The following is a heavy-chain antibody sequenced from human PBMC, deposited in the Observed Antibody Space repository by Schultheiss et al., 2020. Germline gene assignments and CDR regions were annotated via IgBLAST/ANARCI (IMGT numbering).Heavy chain of an antibody. Sequence: GESLKIPCAASGFTFSSYGMHWVRQAPGKGLEWVGRIRSKANSYATAYAASVKGRFTISRDDSKNTAYLQMNSLRAEDTALYYCAKDGGAIYWYFDLWGRGTLVTVSS. CDR3: AKDGGAIYWYFDL. CDR2: IRSKANSYAT. D-gene: IGHD4-23*01. J-gene: IGHJ2*01. CDR1: GFTFSSYG. V-gene: IGHV3-73*01.